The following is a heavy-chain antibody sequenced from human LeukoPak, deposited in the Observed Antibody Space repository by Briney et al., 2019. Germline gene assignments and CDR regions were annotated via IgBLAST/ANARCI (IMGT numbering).Heavy chain of an antibody. J-gene: IGHJ4*02. CDR2: IYYSGST. CDR1: GGSISSGDYY. V-gene: IGHV4-30-4*01. D-gene: IGHD6-19*01. Sequence: SETLSLTCTVSGGSISSGDYYWSWIRQPPGKGLEWIGYIYYSGSTYYNPSLKSRVTISVDKSRNQFSLKLSSVTAADTAVYYCAREEGSSGYSSGWGQGTLVTVSS. CDR3: AREEGSSGYSSG.